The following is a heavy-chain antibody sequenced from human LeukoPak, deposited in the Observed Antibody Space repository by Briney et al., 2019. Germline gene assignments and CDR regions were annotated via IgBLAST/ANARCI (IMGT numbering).Heavy chain of an antibody. CDR3: ATAPYYYYMDV. CDR1: GGCISSYY. CDR2: IYYPGST. J-gene: IGHJ6*03. V-gene: IGHV4-59*08. Sequence: SETLSLTCTVSGGCISSYYWSWLRQPPGKGLEWIGYIYYPGSTNYNPSLKSRVTISVDTSKNQFSLKLSSVTAADTAVYYCATAPYYYYMDVWGKGTTVTVSS.